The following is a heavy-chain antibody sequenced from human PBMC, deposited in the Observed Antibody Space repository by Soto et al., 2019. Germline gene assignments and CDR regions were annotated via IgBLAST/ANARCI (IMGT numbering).Heavy chain of an antibody. CDR3: ARVPYYYYGMDV. V-gene: IGHV3-11*01. CDR1: GFTFSDHY. CDR2: LSSSGSNI. J-gene: IGHJ6*02. Sequence: QVQLVESGGGLVKPGGSLRLSCAASGFTFSDHYMTWIRQAPGKGLEWVSYLSSSGSNIYYADSVKGRSTISRDNAKNSLYLQMNSLRAEDTAVYYCARVPYYYYGMDVWGQGTTVTVTS.